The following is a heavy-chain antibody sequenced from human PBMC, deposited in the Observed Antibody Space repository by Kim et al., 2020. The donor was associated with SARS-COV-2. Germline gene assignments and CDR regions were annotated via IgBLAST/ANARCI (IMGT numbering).Heavy chain of an antibody. J-gene: IGHJ4*02. Sequence: LKRRVTISVDRSKNQFSLKLSSVTAADTAVYYCARGEVGTIFGVVTGFDYWGQGTLVTVSS. D-gene: IGHD3-3*01. V-gene: IGHV4-30-2*01. CDR3: ARGEVGTIFGVVTGFDY.